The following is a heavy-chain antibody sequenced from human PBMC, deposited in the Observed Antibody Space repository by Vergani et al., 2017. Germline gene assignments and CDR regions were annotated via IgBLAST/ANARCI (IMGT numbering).Heavy chain of an antibody. CDR2: IIPIFGTA. J-gene: IGHJ6*03. Sequence: QLVQSGPEVKKPGTSVKVSCKASGGTFSSYAISWVRQAPGQGLEWMGGIIPIFGTANYAQKFQGRVTITADESTSTAYMELSSRRSEDTAVYYCARGGSLGLYYYDSSGYYTPDYYYYMDVWGKGTTVTVSS. D-gene: IGHD3-22*01. V-gene: IGHV1-69*01. CDR3: ARGGSLGLYYYDSSGYYTPDYYYYMDV. CDR1: GGTFSSYA.